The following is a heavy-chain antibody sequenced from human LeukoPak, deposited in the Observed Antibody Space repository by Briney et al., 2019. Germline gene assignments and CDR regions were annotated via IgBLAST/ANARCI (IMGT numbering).Heavy chain of an antibody. CDR3: ARESGKFDY. Sequence: GGSLRLSCAASGFTVGSNYMSWVRQAPGKGLEWVSLISGDGVSTFYADSVKGRFSISRDNSKNSLSLEMNSLRTEDTAMYYCARESGKFDYWGQGTLVAVSS. CDR1: GFTVGSNY. J-gene: IGHJ4*02. CDR2: ISGDGVST. V-gene: IGHV3-43*02.